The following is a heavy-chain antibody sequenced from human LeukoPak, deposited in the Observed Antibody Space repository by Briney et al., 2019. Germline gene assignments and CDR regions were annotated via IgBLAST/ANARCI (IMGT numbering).Heavy chain of an antibody. D-gene: IGHD3-22*01. V-gene: IGHV4-39*07. CDR3: ARARYYYDSSGYPFDY. Sequence: SETLSLTCTVSGGSISSSSYYWGWIRQPPGKGLEWIGSIYYSGSTNYNPSLKSRVTISVDTSKNQFSLKLSSVTAADTAVYYCARARYYYDSSGYPFDYWGQGTLVTVSS. CDR1: GGSISSSSYY. CDR2: IYYSGST. J-gene: IGHJ4*02.